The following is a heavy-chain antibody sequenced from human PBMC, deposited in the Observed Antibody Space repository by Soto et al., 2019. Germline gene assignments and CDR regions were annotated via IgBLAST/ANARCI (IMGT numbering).Heavy chain of an antibody. CDR2: ISGFNGNT. Sequence: ASVKVSCKASGYTFNFYGITWGRQAPGQGLEWMGWISGFNGNTNYAADLQGRVTMTTGTSTSTAYMELRGLRSDDTAVYYCARIGVSSGHESPDFDSWGQGTLVTVSS. V-gene: IGHV1-18*01. CDR1: GYTFNFYG. CDR3: ARIGVSSGHESPDFDS. D-gene: IGHD3-16*01. J-gene: IGHJ4*02.